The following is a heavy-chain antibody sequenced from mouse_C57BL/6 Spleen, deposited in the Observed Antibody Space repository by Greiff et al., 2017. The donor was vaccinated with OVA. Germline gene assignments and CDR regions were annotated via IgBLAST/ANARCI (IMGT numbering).Heavy chain of an antibody. CDR1: GYSITSGYY. CDR2: ISYDGSN. J-gene: IGHJ3*01. Sequence: ESGPGLVKPSQSLSLTCSVTGYSITSGYYWNWIRQFPGNKLEWMGYISYDGSNNYNPSLKNRISITRDTSKNQFFLKLNSVTTEDTATYYCARVEDDGYYTWFAYWGQGTLVTVSA. D-gene: IGHD2-3*01. V-gene: IGHV3-6*01. CDR3: ARVEDDGYYTWFAY.